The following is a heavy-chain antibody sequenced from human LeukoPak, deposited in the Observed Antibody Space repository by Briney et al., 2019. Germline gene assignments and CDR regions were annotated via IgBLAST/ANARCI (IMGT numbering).Heavy chain of an antibody. CDR2: ISRGGSSI. CDR1: GFTFSNYS. Sequence: GGSLRLSCAASGFTFSNYSMNWVRQAPGKGLEWVSSISRGGSSIYYADSVKGRFTISRDNAKNSLDLQMNSLRAEDTAVYYCARDQYLDYWGQGTLVTVSS. V-gene: IGHV3-21*04. CDR3: ARDQYLDY. J-gene: IGHJ4*02.